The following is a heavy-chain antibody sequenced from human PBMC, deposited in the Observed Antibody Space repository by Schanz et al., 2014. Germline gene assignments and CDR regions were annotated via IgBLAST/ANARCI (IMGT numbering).Heavy chain of an antibody. CDR3: AKGRFGELSAFDI. D-gene: IGHD3-10*01. CDR1: GFSFSSYA. V-gene: IGHV3-23*01. Sequence: EVQLLESGGGLVEPGGSLRLSCAASGFSFSSYAMSWVRQAPGKGLEWVSAISGSGGSTYYADSVKGRFTISRDNSKNALYLQRNSLRAEDTAVYDCAKGRFGELSAFDIWGQGTMVTVSS. CDR2: ISGSGGST. J-gene: IGHJ3*02.